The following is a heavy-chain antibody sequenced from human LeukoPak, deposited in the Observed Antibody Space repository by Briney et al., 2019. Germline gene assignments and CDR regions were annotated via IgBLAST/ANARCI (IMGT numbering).Heavy chain of an antibody. Sequence: GASLRLSCVASASEFTFNRYWMSWVRQARWKGLQWVTNIRYDVGDAFYVDSVKGLFNIYRHHAKDLLSLQLRSLTIDDTSVYFCAMDALFGSGRTHLDFWGQGTLVSVSP. CDR2: IRYDVGDA. J-gene: IGHJ4*02. CDR1: EFTFNRYW. V-gene: IGHV3-7*04. CDR3: AMDALFGSGRTHLDF. D-gene: IGHD3-10*01.